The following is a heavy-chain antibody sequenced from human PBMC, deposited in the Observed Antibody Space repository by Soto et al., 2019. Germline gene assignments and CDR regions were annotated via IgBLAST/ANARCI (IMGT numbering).Heavy chain of an antibody. D-gene: IGHD4-17*01. V-gene: IGHV1-69*13. Sequence: ASVKVSCKASGCTFSSYAISWVRQAPGQGLEWMGGIIPIFGTANYAQKFQGRVTITADESTSTAYMELSSLRSEDTAVYYCASPWRPDYGGNSGGMDVWGQGTTVTVSS. CDR2: IIPIFGTA. CDR3: ASPWRPDYGGNSGGMDV. J-gene: IGHJ6*02. CDR1: GCTFSSYA.